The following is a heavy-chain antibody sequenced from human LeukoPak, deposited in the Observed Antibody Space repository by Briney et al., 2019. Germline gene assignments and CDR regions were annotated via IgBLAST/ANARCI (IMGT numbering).Heavy chain of an antibody. D-gene: IGHD3-9*01. V-gene: IGHV4-4*02. CDR3: ARGARDLDILTGYWYFDY. CDR2: IYHSGST. CDR1: GGSISSSNW. Sequence: PSGTLSLTCAVSGGSISSSNWWSWVRQPPGKGLEWIGEIYHSGSTNYNPSLKSRVTISVDKSKNQFSLKLSSVTAADTAVYYCARGARDLDILTGYWYFDYWGQGTLVTVSS. J-gene: IGHJ4*02.